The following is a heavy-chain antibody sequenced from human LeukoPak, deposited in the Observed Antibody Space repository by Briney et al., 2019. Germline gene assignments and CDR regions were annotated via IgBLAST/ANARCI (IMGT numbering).Heavy chain of an antibody. V-gene: IGHV3-7*03. J-gene: IGHJ2*01. CDR3: ARAEWSNWYFDL. CDR1: GFTVSNSW. Sequence: GGSLRLSCAASGFTVSNSWMFWVRQAPGKGLEWVANIKQDGSEKYYVDSVKGRFTLSRDSAKNSLYLQMNSLRAEDTAVYYCARAEWSNWYFDLWGRGTLVTVSS. D-gene: IGHD3-3*01. CDR2: IKQDGSEK.